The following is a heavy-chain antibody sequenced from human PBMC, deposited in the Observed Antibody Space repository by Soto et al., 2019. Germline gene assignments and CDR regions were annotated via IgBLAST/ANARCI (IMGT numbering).Heavy chain of an antibody. D-gene: IGHD4-17*01. CDR3: AGGENKEGHNFYPGMAF. CDR2: VIPLFDTA. V-gene: IGHV1-69*01. CDR1: GGIFTNNA. J-gene: IGHJ6*02. Sequence: QVQVVQAGAEVKKPGSSVKVSCKVSGGIFTNNAISWVRQAPGQGLEWLGGVIPLFDTAYYAQIFRGRLRIPGDGATTTADMEVCGLPSADPAGYFWAGGENKEGHNFYPGMAFWGQGTTVPV.